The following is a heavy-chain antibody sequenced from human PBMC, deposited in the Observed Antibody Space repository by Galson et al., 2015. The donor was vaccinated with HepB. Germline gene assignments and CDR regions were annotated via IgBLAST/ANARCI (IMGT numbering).Heavy chain of an antibody. J-gene: IGHJ5*02. D-gene: IGHD3-16*01. V-gene: IGHV3-23*01. Sequence: LRLSCAGSGFIFRHHAVAWIRQAPGKGLEWVSGINGRGSTRSYSDAVKGRFSISRDNSKDTVFLQMDNLRPEDTAVYYCVKEGAWFGGDWFDPWGQGALVTVS. CDR3: VKEGAWFGGDWFDP. CDR2: INGRGSTR. CDR1: GFIFRHHA.